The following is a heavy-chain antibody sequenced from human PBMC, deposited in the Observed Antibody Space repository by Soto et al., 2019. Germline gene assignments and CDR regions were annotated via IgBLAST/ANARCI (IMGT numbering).Heavy chain of an antibody. D-gene: IGHD3-10*01. CDR3: VRSRSGAVADSFDL. V-gene: IGHV3-30-3*01. CDR2: VSKDGSVK. CDR1: GFTFSRHA. Sequence: LRLSCEGSGFTFSRHALHWARQAPGKGLEWVAVVSKDGSVKYWIESVKGRFTLSRDNSKNTVYLEMNSLRPEDTGVYYCVRSRSGAVADSFDLWGQGTLVTVSS. J-gene: IGHJ4*02.